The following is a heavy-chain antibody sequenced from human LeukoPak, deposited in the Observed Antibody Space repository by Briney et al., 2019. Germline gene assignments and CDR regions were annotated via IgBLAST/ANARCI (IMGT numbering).Heavy chain of an antibody. J-gene: IGHJ2*01. D-gene: IGHD3-3*01. CDR3: AREDYDDSGAWYFDL. CDR2: IYASGST. CDR1: GGSIRSYY. Sequence: SETLSLTCTVSGGSIRSYYWSWIRQPAGKGLEWIGRIYASGSTNYNPSLKSRVTMSVDTSKNQFSLKLSSVTAADTAVYYCAREDYDDSGAWYFDLWGRGILVTVSS. V-gene: IGHV4-4*07.